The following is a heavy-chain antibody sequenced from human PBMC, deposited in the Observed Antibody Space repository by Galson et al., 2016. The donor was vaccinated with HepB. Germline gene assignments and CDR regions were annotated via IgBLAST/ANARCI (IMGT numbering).Heavy chain of an antibody. Sequence: SLRLSCAVSGFTVSNNYMSWVRQAPGKGLEWVSLISSGGGTSYADSVKGRFTISRDNSKNPVYLQMNSMRAEDTAVYYCAPGNSGVRGYWGQGTLVTVSS. J-gene: IGHJ4*02. CDR1: GFTVSNNY. CDR2: ISSGGGT. V-gene: IGHV3-53*01. D-gene: IGHD4-23*01. CDR3: APGNSGVRGY.